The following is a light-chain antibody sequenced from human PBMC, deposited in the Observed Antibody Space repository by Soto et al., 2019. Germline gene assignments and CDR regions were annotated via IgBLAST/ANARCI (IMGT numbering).Light chain of an antibody. CDR1: ASNIGAGYD. V-gene: IGLV1-40*01. CDR3: QSYDRNLSAWV. Sequence: QSVLTQPPSVSGAPGQTVTISCIGNASNIGAGYDVHWYHQFPGTAPKLLIFTNANRPSGVPDRFSGSKSGTSASLAITGLQTDDEADYYCQSYDRNLSAWVFGGGTKLTVL. CDR2: TNA. J-gene: IGLJ3*02.